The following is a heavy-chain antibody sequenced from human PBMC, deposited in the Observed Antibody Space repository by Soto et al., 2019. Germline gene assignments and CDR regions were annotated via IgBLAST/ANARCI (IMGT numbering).Heavy chain of an antibody. V-gene: IGHV4-39*01. J-gene: IGHJ5*02. CDR2: IYYSGTT. CDR1: GGSISSGGYY. CDR3: ARPAPSAAVGGSYWFDP. Sequence: SETLSLTCTVSGGSISSGGYYWGWIRQPPGKGPEWIGSIYYSGTTYYNPSLQSRVTISLDTSKNQFSLKLSSVTAADSAIYYCARPAPSAAVGGSYWFDPWGRGTLVTVSS. D-gene: IGHD2-15*01.